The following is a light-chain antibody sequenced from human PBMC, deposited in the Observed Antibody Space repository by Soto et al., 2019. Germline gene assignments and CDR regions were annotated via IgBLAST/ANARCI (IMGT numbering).Light chain of an antibody. CDR1: SSDVGGYNY. Sequence: QSALTQPASVSGSPGQSITISCTGTSSDVGGYNYVSWFQQQPGKAPKLMICDVSNRPSGVSSRFSGSKSGNTASLTISGLQAEDEADYYCSSYTTSSTQVFGGGTKLTVL. CDR3: SSYTTSSTQV. CDR2: DVS. J-gene: IGLJ2*01. V-gene: IGLV2-14*01.